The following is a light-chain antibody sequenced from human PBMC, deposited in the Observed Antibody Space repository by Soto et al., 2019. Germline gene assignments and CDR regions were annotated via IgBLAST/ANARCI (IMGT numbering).Light chain of an antibody. CDR2: EVS. CDR3: SSYAGSNNEV. V-gene: IGLV2-8*01. Sequence: QSVLTQPPSASGSPGQSVTISCTGTSSDVGGYNYVSWYQQHPGKAPKPMIYEVSKRPSGVPDRFSGSKSGNTASLTVSGLQAEDEADYYCSSYAGSNNEVFGTGTKVT. CDR1: SSDVGGYNY. J-gene: IGLJ1*01.